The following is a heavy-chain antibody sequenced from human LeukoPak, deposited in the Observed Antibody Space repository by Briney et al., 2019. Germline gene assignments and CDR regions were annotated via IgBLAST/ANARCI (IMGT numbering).Heavy chain of an antibody. D-gene: IGHD1-26*01. Sequence: GASVKVSCKASGYTFTGYYMHWVRQAPGQGLEWMGWINPNSGGTNYAQKFQGRVTMTRDTSISTAYMELSRLRSDDTAVYYCARDLLSYYGVLDAFDIWGQGTMVTVSS. J-gene: IGHJ3*02. CDR2: INPNSGGT. CDR3: ARDLLSYYGVLDAFDI. V-gene: IGHV1-2*02. CDR1: GYTFTGYY.